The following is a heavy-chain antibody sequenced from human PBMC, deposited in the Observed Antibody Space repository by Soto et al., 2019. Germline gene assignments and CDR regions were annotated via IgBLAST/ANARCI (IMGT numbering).Heavy chain of an antibody. CDR3: AHTSLRGDGYNGPLDY. CDR2: IYWDDDE. D-gene: IGHD5-12*01. V-gene: IGHV2-5*02. CDR1: GFSLSTSGVG. Sequence: QITLKESGPTLVKPTQTLTLTCTFSGFSLSTSGVGVGWIRQPPGKALEWLALIYWDDDERYSPSLKSRLTITTDTSKNQVGLTVTNMDPVDTATYYCAHTSLRGDGYNGPLDYWGQGTLVTVSS. J-gene: IGHJ4*02.